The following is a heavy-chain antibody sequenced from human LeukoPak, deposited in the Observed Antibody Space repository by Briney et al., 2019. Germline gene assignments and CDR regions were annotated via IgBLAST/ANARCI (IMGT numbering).Heavy chain of an antibody. CDR2: INWNGGST. D-gene: IGHD2-15*01. Sequence: GGSLRLSCAASGFTFDDYGMSWVRQAPGKGLEWVYGINWNGGSTGYADSVKGRFTISRDNAKNSLYLQMNSLRAEDTALYYCARALGDIVEVVAANWFDPWGQGTLVTVSS. CDR1: GFTFDDYG. V-gene: IGHV3-20*04. J-gene: IGHJ5*02. CDR3: ARALGDIVEVVAANWFDP.